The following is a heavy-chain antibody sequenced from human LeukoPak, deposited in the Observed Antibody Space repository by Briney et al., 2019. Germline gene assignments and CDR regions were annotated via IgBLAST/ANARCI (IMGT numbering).Heavy chain of an antibody. Sequence: GGSLRLSCAASGFTFSSYWMNWVRQAPGKGLEWVANIKHDGSDKYYVDSVKGRFTISRDNAKNSLYLQMNSLRAEDTAVYYLGKCDSSGYYTTYYFDYWGQGTLVTVSS. D-gene: IGHD3-22*01. CDR1: GFTFSSYW. V-gene: IGHV3-7*02. J-gene: IGHJ4*02. CDR3: GKCDSSGYYTTYYFDY. CDR2: IKHDGSDK.